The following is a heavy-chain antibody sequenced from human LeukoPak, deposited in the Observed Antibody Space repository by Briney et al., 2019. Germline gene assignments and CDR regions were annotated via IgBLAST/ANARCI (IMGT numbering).Heavy chain of an antibody. CDR2: IYHTGST. CDR3: ARDGADTFDI. CDR1: GGSISSGGFY. V-gene: IGHV4-30-2*01. Sequence: SETLSFTCTVSGGSISSGGFYWSWVRHPPGKGLEWIGYIYHTGSTFYNPSLQSRVTLSVDRSKNQFSLKLSSVTAADTAVYYCARDGADTFDIWGRGTMVIVSS. D-gene: IGHD1-26*01. J-gene: IGHJ3*02.